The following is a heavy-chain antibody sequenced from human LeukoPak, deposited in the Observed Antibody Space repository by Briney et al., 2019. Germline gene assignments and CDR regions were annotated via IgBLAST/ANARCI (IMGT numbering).Heavy chain of an antibody. D-gene: IGHD6-6*01. V-gene: IGHV6-1*01. CDR2: TYYRSKWCY. CDR1: GDSVSSNSAA. J-gene: IGHJ4*02. CDR3: ARLHSSSPGDFDY. Sequence: SQTLSLTCAISGDSVSSNSAAWNWIRQSPSRGLEWLGRTYYRSKWCYDYAVSVKGRITINPDTSKNQFSMQLNSVTPEDTAVSYCARLHSSSPGDFDYWGQGTLVTVSS.